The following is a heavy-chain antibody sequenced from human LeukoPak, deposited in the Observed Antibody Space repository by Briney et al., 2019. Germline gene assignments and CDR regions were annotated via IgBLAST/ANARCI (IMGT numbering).Heavy chain of an antibody. Sequence: GSLRLSCAASGFTFSAYAMYWVRQAPGKGLEYVSGISNNGGSSFYADSVKGRFTISRDNSKNTLYLQMSSLRAEDTAVYYCVKITSVTGGDCWGQGTRLTVSS. CDR1: GFTFSAYA. D-gene: IGHD1-14*01. V-gene: IGHV3-64D*09. J-gene: IGHJ4*02. CDR2: ISNNGGSS. CDR3: VKITSVTGGDC.